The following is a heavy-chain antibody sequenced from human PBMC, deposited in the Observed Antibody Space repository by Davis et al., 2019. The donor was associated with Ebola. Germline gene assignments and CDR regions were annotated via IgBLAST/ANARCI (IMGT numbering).Heavy chain of an antibody. CDR2: INVGNGNT. V-gene: IGHV1-3*01. D-gene: IGHD1-14*01. J-gene: IGHJ4*02. CDR3: ARDRNWLPYDY. CDR1: GYTFTSYG. Sequence: ASVKVSCKASGYTFTSYGISWVRQAPGQGLEWMGWINVGNGNTKYSQKFQGRVTITRDTSASTAYMELSSLRSEDTAVYYCARDRNWLPYDYWGQGTLVTVSS.